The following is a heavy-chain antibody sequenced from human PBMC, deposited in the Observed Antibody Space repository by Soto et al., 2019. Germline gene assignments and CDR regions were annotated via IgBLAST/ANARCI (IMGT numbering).Heavy chain of an antibody. CDR3: AKDRFPAIARPTRRGGFDY. CDR1: GFTFTYYA. D-gene: IGHD3-16*01. J-gene: IGHJ4*02. Sequence: PGGSLRLSCAASGFTFTYYAMSWVRQAPGKGLEWVSGISGSDGSTYYADSVKGRFTISRDNSKYTLYLHMNSLRAEDTAIYLCAKDRFPAIARPTRRGGFDYWGQGTLVTVSS. V-gene: IGHV3-23*01. CDR2: ISGSDGST.